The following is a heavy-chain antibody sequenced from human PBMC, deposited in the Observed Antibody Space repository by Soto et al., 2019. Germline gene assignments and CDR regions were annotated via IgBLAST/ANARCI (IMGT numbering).Heavy chain of an antibody. CDR2: IKSKTDGGTT. V-gene: IGHV3-15*01. J-gene: IGHJ6*02. D-gene: IGHD3-3*01. Sequence: AGGSLRLSCAASGFTFSNAWMSWVRQAPGKGLEWVGRIKSKTDGGTTDYAAPVKGRFTISRDDSKNTLYLQMNSLKTEDTAVYYCTTALGGTIFGVVMNYYGMDVWGQGTTVTVSS. CDR1: GFTFSNAW. CDR3: TTALGGTIFGVVMNYYGMDV.